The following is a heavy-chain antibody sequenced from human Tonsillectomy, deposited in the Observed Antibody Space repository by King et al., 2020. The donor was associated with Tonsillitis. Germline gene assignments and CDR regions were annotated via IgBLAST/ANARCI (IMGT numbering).Heavy chain of an antibody. V-gene: IGHV3-74*03. CDR1: GFTASSYS. J-gene: IGHJ4*02. CDR2: INSDGSSK. Sequence: VQLVESGGGLVQPGGSLRLSCAASGFTASSYSMHWVRHAPGKGLMWGSGINSDGSSKKYADSVKGRFTISRDNAKNTLYLQMNSLTAEDTAVYYCSRPVGATTNFDYWGQGTLVTVSS. CDR3: SRPVGATTNFDY. D-gene: IGHD1-26*01.